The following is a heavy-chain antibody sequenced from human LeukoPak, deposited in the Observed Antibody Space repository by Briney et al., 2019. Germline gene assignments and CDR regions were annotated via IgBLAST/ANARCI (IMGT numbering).Heavy chain of an antibody. D-gene: IGHD3-22*01. CDR1: GGSISSGGYY. CDR2: IYYSGST. J-gene: IGHJ4*02. CDR3: ARDLGPSSGYKGLFDY. Sequence: PSETLSLTCTVSGGSISSGGYYWSWIRQHPGKGLEWIGYIYYSGSTYYNPSLKSRVTISVDTSKNQFSLKLSSVTAVDTAVYYCARDLGPSSGYKGLFDYWGQGTLVTVSS. V-gene: IGHV4-31*03.